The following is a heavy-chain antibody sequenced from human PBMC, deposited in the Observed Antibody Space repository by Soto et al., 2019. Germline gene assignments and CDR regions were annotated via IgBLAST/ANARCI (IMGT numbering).Heavy chain of an antibody. CDR3: TRDRSEQLHRRPFDY. Sequence: GGSLRLSCTASGFTFGDYAMSWFRQAPGKGLEWVGFIRSKAYGGTTEYAASVKGRFTISRDDSKSIAYLQMNSLKTEDTAVYYCTRDRSEQLHRRPFDYWGQGTQVTVSS. CDR2: IRSKAYGGTT. V-gene: IGHV3-49*03. D-gene: IGHD6-19*01. J-gene: IGHJ4*02. CDR1: GFTFGDYA.